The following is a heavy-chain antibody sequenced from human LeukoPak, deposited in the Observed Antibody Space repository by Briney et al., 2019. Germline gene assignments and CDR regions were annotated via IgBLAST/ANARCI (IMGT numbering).Heavy chain of an antibody. J-gene: IGHJ6*02. CDR1: GFTFSNAW. D-gene: IGHD2-2*01. CDR2: IKSKTDGGTT. Sequence: GGSLRLSCAASGFTFSNAWMSWVRQAPGKGLEWVGRIKSKTDGGTTDYAAPVKGGFTISRDDSKNTLYLQMNSLKTEDTAVYYCTTSTSRYYYYGMDVWGQGTTVTVSS. CDR3: TTSTSRYYYYGMDV. V-gene: IGHV3-15*01.